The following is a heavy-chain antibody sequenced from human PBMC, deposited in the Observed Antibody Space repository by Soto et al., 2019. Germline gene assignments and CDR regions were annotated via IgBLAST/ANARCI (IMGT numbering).Heavy chain of an antibody. CDR3: LKDAPNGSIDD. D-gene: IGHD3-10*01. V-gene: IGHV3-9*01. Sequence: GGSLRLSCAASGFAVSSKYMHWVRQGPGKGLECVSTVSPTGDTVAYADSVEGRFTVSRDNAKNSLYLQMNSLKGDDTAFYYCLKDAPNGSIDDWGQGTLVTVSS. J-gene: IGHJ4*02. CDR2: VSPTGDTV. CDR1: GFAVSSKY.